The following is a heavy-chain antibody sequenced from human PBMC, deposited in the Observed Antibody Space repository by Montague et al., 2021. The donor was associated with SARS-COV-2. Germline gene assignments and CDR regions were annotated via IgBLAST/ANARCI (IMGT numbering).Heavy chain of an antibody. J-gene: IGHJ4*02. CDR2: ISYDGSNK. Sequence: SLRLSCAASGFTFSSYSMNWVRQAPGKGLEWVAVISYDGSNKYYADSVKGRFTISRDNSKNTLYLQMNSLRAEDTAVYYCASGLLWFGEPDYWGQGTLVTVSS. D-gene: IGHD3-10*01. V-gene: IGHV3-30*03. CDR3: ASGLLWFGEPDY. CDR1: GFTFSSYS.